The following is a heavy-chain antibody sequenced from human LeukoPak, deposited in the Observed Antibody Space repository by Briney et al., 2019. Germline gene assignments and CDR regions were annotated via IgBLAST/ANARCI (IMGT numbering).Heavy chain of an antibody. V-gene: IGHV3-49*05. CDR2: IRSKAYGGTT. CDR1: GFAFGDYA. Sequence: KPGRSLRLSCTASGFAFGDYAMSWFRQAPGKGLEWVGFIRSKAYGGTTEYAASVKGRFTISRDDSKSIAYLQMNSLKTEDTAVYYCTRGGSYYVLYAFDIWGQGTMVTVSS. CDR3: TRGGSYYVLYAFDI. D-gene: IGHD1-26*01. J-gene: IGHJ3*02.